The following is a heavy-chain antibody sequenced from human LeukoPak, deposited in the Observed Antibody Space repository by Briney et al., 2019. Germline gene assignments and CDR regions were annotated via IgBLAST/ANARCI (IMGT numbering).Heavy chain of an antibody. D-gene: IGHD3-10*01. J-gene: IGHJ6*03. CDR3: AKARGYYGSGDFYKDYYYYYMDV. CDR2: VQSSGGT. V-gene: IGHV4-61*02. Sequence: PSETLSLTCTVSGGSIGGGSLYWSWIRQAAGKGLEWIGRVQSSGGTNYNPSLKSRVTISIDTSKNQVSLRLRSVTAADTALYYCAKARGYYGSGDFYKDYYYYYMDVWGKGTTVTVSS. CDR1: GGSIGGGSLY.